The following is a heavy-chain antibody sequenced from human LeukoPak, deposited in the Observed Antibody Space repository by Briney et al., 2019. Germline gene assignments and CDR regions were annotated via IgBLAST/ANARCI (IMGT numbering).Heavy chain of an antibody. CDR1: GFTFSSYR. CDR2: ISYASSYI. J-gene: IGHJ4*03. D-gene: IGHD6-19*01. CDR3: ARSLEQWLADY. V-gene: IGHV3-21*01. Sequence: GSRSLFCAASGFTFSSYRMNWVSQAPGKGLEWVSSISYASSYIHYADPVKGRFTVSRDNAKSSLYLQMNGLRAEDTAVYYCARSLEQWLADYRGHERLGSVSS.